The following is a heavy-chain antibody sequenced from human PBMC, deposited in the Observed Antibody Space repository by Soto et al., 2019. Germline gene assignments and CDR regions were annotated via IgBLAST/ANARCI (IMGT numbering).Heavy chain of an antibody. CDR3: ARDDVLCDGDSTLEGRVVVGAPTMIDFPNPLQPLP. V-gene: IGHV3-66*01. J-gene: IGHJ5*02. Sequence: PGGSLRLSCAASGFTVSSKYMSWVRQAPGKGLEWVSLIQSGGPTYYADSVKGRFTTSRDTSENTVHLQMDSLRAEDTAVYYCARDDVLCDGDSTLEGRVVVGAPTMIDFPNPLQPLPWG. D-gene: IGHD2-21*02. CDR2: IQSGGPT. CDR1: GFTVSSKY.